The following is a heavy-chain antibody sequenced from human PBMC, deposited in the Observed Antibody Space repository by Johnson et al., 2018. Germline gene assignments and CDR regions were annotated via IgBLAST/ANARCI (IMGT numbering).Heavy chain of an antibody. D-gene: IGHD6-25*01. CDR3: ANKGRSGWYYYYGMDV. V-gene: IGHV3-66*01. Sequence: VQLVQSGGGLVQPGGSLRLSCAASGFTVSSNYMSWVRQAPGKGLEWVSVIYSGGSTYYADSVKGRFTISRANSKNTLYLRMNSLRAEDTAVYYRANKGRSGWYYYYGMDVGGQGTTVPVSS. CDR1: GFTVSSNY. CDR2: IYSGGST. J-gene: IGHJ6*02.